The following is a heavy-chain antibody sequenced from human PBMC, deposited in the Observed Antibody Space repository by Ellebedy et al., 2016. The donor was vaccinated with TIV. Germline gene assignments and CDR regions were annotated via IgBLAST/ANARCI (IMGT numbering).Heavy chain of an antibody. CDR2: IFYSGST. J-gene: IGHJ3*02. CDR3: ARGTGSYRSVAFGI. Sequence: MPSETLSLTCSVSGGSISSSSYYWGWIRQPPGKGLEWLGYIFYSGSTNSNPSLKSRVTISVDSSKSQFSLKLSSVTAADTAVYYCARGTGSYRSVAFGIWGQGTVVTVSS. CDR1: GGSISSSSYY. D-gene: IGHD1-26*01. V-gene: IGHV4-61*05.